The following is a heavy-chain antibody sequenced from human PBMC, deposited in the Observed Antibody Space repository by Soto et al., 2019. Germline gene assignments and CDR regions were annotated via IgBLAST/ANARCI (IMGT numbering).Heavy chain of an antibody. CDR3: ARHSNRNYGLYYCEY. J-gene: IGHJ4*02. Sequence: PSETLSLTCTVSGGSVSSGSYYWSWIRQPPGKGLEWIGYIYYSGSTNYNPSLKSRVTISVDTSKNQFSLKLSSVTAADTAVYYCARHSNRNYGLYYCEYWGLGALVTASS. CDR1: GGSVSSGSYY. V-gene: IGHV4-61*01. D-gene: IGHD4-4*01. CDR2: IYYSGST.